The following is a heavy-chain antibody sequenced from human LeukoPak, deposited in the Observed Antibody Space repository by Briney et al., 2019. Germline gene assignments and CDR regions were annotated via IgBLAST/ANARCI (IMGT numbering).Heavy chain of an antibody. D-gene: IGHD3-10*01. CDR2: IIPIFGIA. CDR1: GGTFSIYA. CDR3: ARGNYGSGRRTNYGMDV. J-gene: IGHJ6*02. V-gene: IGHV1-69*04. Sequence: GASVKVSFKASGGTFSIYAISWVRQAPGQGLEWMGRIIPIFGIANYAQKFQGRVTITADKSTSTAYMELSSLRSEDTAVYYCARGNYGSGRRTNYGMDVWGQGTTVTVSS.